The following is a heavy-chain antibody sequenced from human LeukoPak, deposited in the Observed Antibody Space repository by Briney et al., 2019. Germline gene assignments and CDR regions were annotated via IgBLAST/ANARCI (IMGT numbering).Heavy chain of an antibody. J-gene: IGHJ4*02. CDR1: GGSISSSSYY. Sequence: SETLSLTCNVSGGSISSSSYYWGWLRQPTGKGVEGIGIIYSSRPTYYNPSLTSPVTISVDTSKNQFSLKLSSVTAADTAVYYCARFTPATSIDYWGQGTLVTVSS. CDR3: ARFTPATSIDY. V-gene: IGHV4-39*01. D-gene: IGHD2-15*01. CDR2: IYSSRPT.